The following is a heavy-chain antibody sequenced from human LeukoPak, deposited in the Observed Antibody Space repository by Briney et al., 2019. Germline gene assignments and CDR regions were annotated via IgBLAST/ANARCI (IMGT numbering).Heavy chain of an antibody. CDR3: AKSGLVRQYVGDY. D-gene: IGHD6-19*01. Sequence: TGGSLRLSCAASGFTFSSYAMSWVRQAPGKGLEWVSAISGSGGSTYYADSVKGRSTISRDNSKNTLYLQMNSLRAEDTAVYYCAKSGLVRQYVGDYWSQGTLVTVSS. J-gene: IGHJ4*02. CDR1: GFTFSSYA. CDR2: ISGSGGST. V-gene: IGHV3-23*01.